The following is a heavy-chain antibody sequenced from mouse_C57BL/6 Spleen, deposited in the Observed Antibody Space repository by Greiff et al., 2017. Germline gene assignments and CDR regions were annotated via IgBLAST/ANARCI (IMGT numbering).Heavy chain of an antibody. Sequence: EVKLMESGGDLVKPGGSLKLSCAASGFTFSSYGMSWVRQTPDKRLEWVATISSGGSYTYYPDSVKGRFTISRDNAKNTLYLQMSSLKSEDTAMYYCARRLGQDYFDYWGQGTTLTVSS. CDR2: ISSGGSYT. CDR3: ARRLGQDYFDY. D-gene: IGHD3-3*01. J-gene: IGHJ2*01. V-gene: IGHV5-6*02. CDR1: GFTFSSYG.